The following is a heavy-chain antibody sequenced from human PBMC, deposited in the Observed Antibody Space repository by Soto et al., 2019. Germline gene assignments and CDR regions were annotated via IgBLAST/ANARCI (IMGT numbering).Heavy chain of an antibody. CDR3: AHKGGRGAGMDV. J-gene: IGHJ6*02. D-gene: IGHD2-15*01. CDR1: GFSLRNSGVG. V-gene: IGHV2-5*05. Sequence: QITLKESGPTLVKPTQTLTLTCTFSGFSLRNSGVGVGWIRQSQGQALEWLALIYWDDDERYGPSLKTRLTITKDTSKKQVVLTMTNMDPVDTGTYYCAHKGGRGAGMDVWGQGTTVTVSS. CDR2: IYWDDDE.